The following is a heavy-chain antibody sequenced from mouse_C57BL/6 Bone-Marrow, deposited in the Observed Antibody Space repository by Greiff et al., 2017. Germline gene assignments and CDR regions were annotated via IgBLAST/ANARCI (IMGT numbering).Heavy chain of an antibody. D-gene: IGHD3-2*02. J-gene: IGHJ3*01. CDR2: IDPSDSYT. CDR3: ARWGTAQARAWFAY. Sequence: QVQLQQPGAELVRPATSVKLSCKASGYTFTSYWMHCVKQRPAQGLVWIGVIDPSDSYTNYNQTFNGKATLTVDTSSSPAYMQLSSLTSEDSAVYCGARWGTAQARAWFAYWGQGTLVTVSA. CDR1: GYTFTSYW. V-gene: IGHV1-59*01.